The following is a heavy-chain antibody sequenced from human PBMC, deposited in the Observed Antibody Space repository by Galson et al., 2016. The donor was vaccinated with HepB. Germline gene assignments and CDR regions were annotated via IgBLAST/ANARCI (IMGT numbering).Heavy chain of an antibody. CDR3: ARGARGLSGLVNWFDP. D-gene: IGHD6-19*01. V-gene: IGHV4-59*01. Sequence: TCTVSGDAIYNYYWSWIRQPPGKGLEWIGYMYYSGSTKDNPSLESRVSMSIDMSKNQFSLELRSVTAADTAVYYCARGARGLSGLVNWFDPWGQGTLVIVSS. J-gene: IGHJ5*02. CDR2: MYYSGST. CDR1: GDAIYNYY.